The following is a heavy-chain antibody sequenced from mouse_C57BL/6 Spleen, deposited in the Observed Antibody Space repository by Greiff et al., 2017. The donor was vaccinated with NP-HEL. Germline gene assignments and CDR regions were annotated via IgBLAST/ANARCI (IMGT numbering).Heavy chain of an antibody. J-gene: IGHJ3*01. CDR3: AMYSKYVLFAY. D-gene: IGHD2-5*01. Sequence: QVQLQQPGAELVKPGASVKLSCKASGYTFTSYWMQWVKQRPGRGLEWIGRIEPNSGGTKYNEKFKSKATLTADIPSSTAYMQLSSLTSYDTAVYYSAMYSKYVLFAYWGQGTLVTVSA. CDR1: GYTFTSYW. V-gene: IGHV1-72*01. CDR2: IEPNSGGT.